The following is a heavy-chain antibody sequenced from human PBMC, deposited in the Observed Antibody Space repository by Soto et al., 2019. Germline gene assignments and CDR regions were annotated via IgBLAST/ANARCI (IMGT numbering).Heavy chain of an antibody. J-gene: IGHJ6*02. V-gene: IGHV3-30-3*01. CDR2: ISYDGSNK. D-gene: IGHD4-4*01. CDR3: ARDHYSNSLWYGMDV. Sequence: QVQLVESGGGVVQPGRSLRLSCAASGFTFSSYAMHWVRQAPGKGLEWVAVISYDGSNKYYADSVKGRFTISRDNSKNTLYRQMNSLRAEDTAVYYCARDHYSNSLWYGMDVWGQGTTVTVSS. CDR1: GFTFSSYA.